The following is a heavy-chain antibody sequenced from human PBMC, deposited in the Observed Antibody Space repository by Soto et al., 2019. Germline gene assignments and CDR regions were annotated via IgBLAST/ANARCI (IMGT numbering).Heavy chain of an antibody. CDR1: GYTFTGYY. V-gene: IGHV1-2*02. CDR3: ARYPRYGSGSCYYYYGMDV. CDR2: INPNSGGT. J-gene: IGHJ6*02. Sequence: ASVKVSCKASGYTFTGYYMHWVRQTPGPGLEGMGWINPNSGGTNYAQKFQGRVTMTSDTSISTAFMELSRLRTDVTAVYFCARYPRYGSGSCYYYYGMDVWGQGTTVTVSS. D-gene: IGHD3-10*01.